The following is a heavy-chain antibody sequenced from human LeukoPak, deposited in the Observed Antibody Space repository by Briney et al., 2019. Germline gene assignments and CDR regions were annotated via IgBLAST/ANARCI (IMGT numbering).Heavy chain of an antibody. V-gene: IGHV3-21*01. CDR2: ISSSSSYI. Sequence: GGSLRLSCAASGFTFSIYSMNWVRQAPGKGLDWVSFISSSSSYIYYADSVKGRFTISRDNAKNSLYLQMNSLRAEDTAVYYCARHAMSPRYCSGGSCYSGESDCWGQGTLVTVSS. J-gene: IGHJ4*02. D-gene: IGHD2-15*01. CDR1: GFTFSIYS. CDR3: ARHAMSPRYCSGGSCYSGESDC.